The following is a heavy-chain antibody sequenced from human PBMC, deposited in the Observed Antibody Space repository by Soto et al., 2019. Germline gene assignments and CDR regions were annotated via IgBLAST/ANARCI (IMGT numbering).Heavy chain of an antibody. CDR1: GGSINNYY. CDR2: VSYSGRT. CDR3: ARLQYTVVTAIPV. V-gene: IGHV4-59*03. D-gene: IGHD2-21*02. J-gene: IGHJ3*01. Sequence: SETLSLTCTVSGGSINNYYWNWIRQPPGKGLEWIGYVSYSGRTNYNPSLKSRVNMLVDKSKNQFSLNLTSVPAADTAVYYCARLQYTVVTAIPVWGQGTMVTVSS.